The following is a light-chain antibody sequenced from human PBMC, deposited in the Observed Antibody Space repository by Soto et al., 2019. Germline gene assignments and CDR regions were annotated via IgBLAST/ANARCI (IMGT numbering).Light chain of an antibody. CDR2: EAS. V-gene: IGKV3-11*01. CDR1: QTVSSS. CDR3: QQYNSYPYT. J-gene: IGKJ2*01. Sequence: EIVLTQSPATLSLSPGERATLSCRASQTVSSSLAWYQQKPGQAPRLLIYEASNRATGIPARFSGSGSGADFTLTISSLQPEDFATYYCQQYNSYPYTFGQGTKLEI.